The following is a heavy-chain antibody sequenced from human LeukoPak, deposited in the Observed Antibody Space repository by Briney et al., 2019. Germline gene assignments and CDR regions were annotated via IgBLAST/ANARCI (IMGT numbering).Heavy chain of an antibody. D-gene: IGHD6-13*01. CDR1: GFTFSSYA. CDR2: ISGSGGST. J-gene: IGHJ4*02. V-gene: IGHV3-23*01. Sequence: GGSLRLSCAASGFTFSSYAMSWVRQAPGKGLEWVSAISGSGGSTYYADSVKGRFTISRDNSKNTLYLQMNSLRAEDTAVYYCAKSRGYSSSWYARPPFDYWGQGTLVTVSS. CDR3: AKSRGYSSSWYARPPFDY.